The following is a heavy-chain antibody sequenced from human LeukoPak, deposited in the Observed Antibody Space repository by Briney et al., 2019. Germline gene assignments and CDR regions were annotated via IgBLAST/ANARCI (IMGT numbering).Heavy chain of an antibody. CDR3: AREGTYGWYNWFDP. V-gene: IGHV4-59*01. J-gene: IGHJ5*02. CDR1: GVSISSYY. Sequence: SETLSLTCTVSGVSISSYYWSWIRQPPGKGLEWIGYMYRTGSTNYNPSLKSRVTITPDTSKNQFFLRLTSVTAADTAVYYCAREGTYGWYNWFDPWGQGTLVTVSS. D-gene: IGHD6-19*01. CDR2: MYRTGST.